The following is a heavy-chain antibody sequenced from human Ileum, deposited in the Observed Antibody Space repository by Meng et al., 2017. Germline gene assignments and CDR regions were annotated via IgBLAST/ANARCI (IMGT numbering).Heavy chain of an antibody. V-gene: IGHV3-21*06. CDR2: ISGSSKYI. Sequence: GGSLRLSCAAFGFTFSSYAMNWVRQAPGKGLEWVSSISGSSKYIYDAESVKGRFTSSRDNGLNLLYLQMNSLRAEDTAVYYCARGESGIQGNDAFDNWGQGTLVTVSS. CDR1: GFTFSSYA. CDR3: ARGESGIQGNDAFDN. J-gene: IGHJ3*02. D-gene: IGHD2-21*02.